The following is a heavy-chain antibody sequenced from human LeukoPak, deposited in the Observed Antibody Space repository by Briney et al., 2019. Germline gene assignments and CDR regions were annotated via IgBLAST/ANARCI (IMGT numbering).Heavy chain of an antibody. CDR3: ATEYQLLYGYYYYGMDV. Sequence: ASVTVSCKVSGYTLTELSMHWVRQAPGKGLEWMGGFDPEDGETIYAQKFQGRVTMTEDTSTDTAYMELSSLRSEDTAVYYCATEYQLLYGYYYYGMDVWGQGTTVTVSS. J-gene: IGHJ6*02. CDR2: FDPEDGET. V-gene: IGHV1-24*01. CDR1: GYTLTELS. D-gene: IGHD2-2*02.